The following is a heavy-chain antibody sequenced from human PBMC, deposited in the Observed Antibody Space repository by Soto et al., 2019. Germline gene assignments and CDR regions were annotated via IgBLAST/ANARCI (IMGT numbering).Heavy chain of an antibody. CDR1: GGTFSSYA. V-gene: IGHV1-69*13. CDR2: IIPIFGTA. D-gene: IGHD3-3*01. Sequence: SVKVSCKASGGTFSSYAISWVRQAPGQGLEWMGGIIPIFGTANYAQKFQGRVTITADESTSTAYMELSSLRAEDTAVYYCALVGVFGVGSVYYYGMGVWGQGTTVTVSS. J-gene: IGHJ6*02. CDR3: ALVGVFGVGSVYYYGMGV.